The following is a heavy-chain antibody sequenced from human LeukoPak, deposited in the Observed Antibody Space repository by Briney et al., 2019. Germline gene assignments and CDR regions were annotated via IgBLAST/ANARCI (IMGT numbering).Heavy chain of an antibody. Sequence: ASVKVSCEASGYTFTSYDINWVRQATGQGLEWMGWMNPNSGNTGYAQKFQGRVTMTRNTSISTAYMELSSLRSEDTAVYYCARGPGRYYEFWSGSNYFDYWGQGTLVTVSS. V-gene: IGHV1-8*01. CDR3: ARGPGRYYEFWSGSNYFDY. CDR2: MNPNSGNT. D-gene: IGHD3-3*01. CDR1: GYTFTSYD. J-gene: IGHJ4*02.